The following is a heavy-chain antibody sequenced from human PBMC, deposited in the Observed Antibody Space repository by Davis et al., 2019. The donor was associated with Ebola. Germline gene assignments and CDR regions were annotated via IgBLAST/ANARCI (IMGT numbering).Heavy chain of an antibody. CDR2: MNPNSGNT. CDR1: GYTFTSYD. V-gene: IGHV1-8*01. J-gene: IGHJ3*02. Sequence: ASVKVSCKASGYTFTSYDINWVRQATGQGLEWMGWMNPNSGNTGYAQKLQGRVTMTTDTSTSTAYMELRSLRSDDTAVYYCARGDTAMVDAFDIWGQGTMVTVSS. D-gene: IGHD5-18*01. CDR3: ARGDTAMVDAFDI.